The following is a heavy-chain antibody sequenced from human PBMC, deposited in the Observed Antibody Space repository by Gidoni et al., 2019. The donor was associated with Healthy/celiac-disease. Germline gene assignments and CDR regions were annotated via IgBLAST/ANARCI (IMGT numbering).Heavy chain of an antibody. D-gene: IGHD4-17*01. V-gene: IGHV3-7*01. CDR1: GFTFSSYW. J-gene: IGHJ4*02. CDR3: ARASDYGDIDY. Sequence: EVQLVESGGGLVQPGGSLRLSCAASGFTFSSYWMSWVRQDPGKGLEWVANIKQDGSEKYYVGSVKGRFTISSDNAKNSLYRQMNSLRAEDTAVYYCARASDYGDIDYWGQGPLVTVSS. CDR2: IKQDGSEK.